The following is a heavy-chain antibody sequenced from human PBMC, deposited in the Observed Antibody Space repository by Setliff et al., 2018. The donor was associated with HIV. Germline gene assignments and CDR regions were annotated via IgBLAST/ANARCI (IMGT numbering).Heavy chain of an antibody. J-gene: IGHJ6*03. CDR2: IHPNSGGT. CDR1: GYTFTAYY. V-gene: IGHV1-2*06. Sequence: ASVKVSCKTSGYTFTAYYIHWVRQAPGQGLEWMGRIHPNSGGTAYPQKFQGRVAMTRDTSISTAYMELRRLTSDDTAVYYCVRNPHPTVVVPRDSHYYTMNIRGKGTTVTVSS. CDR3: VRNPHPTVVVPRDSHYYTMNI. D-gene: IGHD2-21*01.